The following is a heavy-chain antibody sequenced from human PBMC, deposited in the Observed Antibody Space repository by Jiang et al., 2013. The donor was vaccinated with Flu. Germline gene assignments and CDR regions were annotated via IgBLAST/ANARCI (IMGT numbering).Heavy chain of an antibody. Sequence: LLKPSETLSLTCAVYGGSFSGYYWSWIRQPPGKGLEWIGEINHSGSTNYNPSLKSRVTISVDTSKNQFSLKLSSVTAADTAVYYCARGQAYDYVWGSYRLEVGIDYWGQGTLVTVSS. J-gene: IGHJ4*02. V-gene: IGHV4-34*01. CDR1: GGSFSGYY. CDR2: INHSGST. D-gene: IGHD3-16*02. CDR3: ARGQAYDYVWGSYRLEVGIDY.